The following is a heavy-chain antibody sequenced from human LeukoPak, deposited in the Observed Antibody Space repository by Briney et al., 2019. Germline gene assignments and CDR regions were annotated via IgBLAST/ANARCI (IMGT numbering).Heavy chain of an antibody. D-gene: IGHD1-26*01. V-gene: IGHV4-59*05. J-gene: IGHJ3*02. CDR2: IYYSGST. CDR3: ARKSPSGSYSGAFDI. Sequence: NPSETLSLTCTVSGGSIDTYYWNWIRQPPGKGLEWIGSIYYSGSTYYNPSLKSRVTISVDTSKNQFSLKLSSVTAADTAVYYCARKSPSGSYSGAFDIWGQGTMVTVSS. CDR1: GGSIDTYY.